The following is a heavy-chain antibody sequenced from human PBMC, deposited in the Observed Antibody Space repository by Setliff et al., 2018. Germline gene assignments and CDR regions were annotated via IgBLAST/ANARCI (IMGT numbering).Heavy chain of an antibody. CDR3: TSTPRGGINITTRAGAFDS. Sequence: PSETLSLTCTVSYGSISSYYWTWIRQPPGEGLEWIGYIFYTGTTKYNPSLRSRVTMSLDTSRNQFSLRLTSVTAADTAVYYCTSTPRGGINITTRAGAFDSWGQGTLVTVSS. D-gene: IGHD6-6*01. CDR2: IFYTGTT. CDR1: YGSISSYY. J-gene: IGHJ4*02. V-gene: IGHV4-59*01.